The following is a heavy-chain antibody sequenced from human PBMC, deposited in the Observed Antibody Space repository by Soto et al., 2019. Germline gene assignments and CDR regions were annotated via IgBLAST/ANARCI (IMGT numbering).Heavy chain of an antibody. J-gene: IGHJ4*02. CDR1: GFTVSSNY. CDR2: LYPNGRA. CDR3: ARGLGREYQDNRNHFHLDY. Sequence: PVGSLRLSCAASGFTVSSNYLTWVRQAPGKGLKWVSVLYPNGRAFYADSVKGRFTISTDNSQNSVYLQMSTLRAEDTAIYYCARGLGREYQDNRNHFHLDYWGQGTQVTV. D-gene: IGHD1-20*01. V-gene: IGHV3-53*01.